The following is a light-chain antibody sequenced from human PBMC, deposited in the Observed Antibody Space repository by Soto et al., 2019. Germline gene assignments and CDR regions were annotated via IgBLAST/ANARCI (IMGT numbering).Light chain of an antibody. J-gene: IGLJ1*01. Sequence: LTQPASVSGSPGQSITISCTGTSSDVGGYNYVSWYQQHPGKAPKLMIYDVSNRPSGVSNRFSGSKSGNTASLTISGLQAEXEADYYCSSYTSSSTPYVFGTGTKVTVL. CDR2: DVS. CDR1: SSDVGGYNY. CDR3: SSYTSSSTPYV. V-gene: IGLV2-14*01.